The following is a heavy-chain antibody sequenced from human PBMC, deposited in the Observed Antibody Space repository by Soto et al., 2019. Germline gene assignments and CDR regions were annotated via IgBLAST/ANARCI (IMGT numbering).Heavy chain of an antibody. Sequence: PGGSLRLSCAASGLTLSSYEMNWVRQAPGKGLEWVSYISSSGSTIYYADSVKGRFTISRDNAKNSLYLQMNSLRAEDTAVYYCARDVRRSYGVRYYYYGMDVWGQGTAVTVSS. D-gene: IGHD4-17*01. CDR2: ISSSGSTI. J-gene: IGHJ6*02. CDR1: GLTLSSYE. V-gene: IGHV3-48*03. CDR3: ARDVRRSYGVRYYYYGMDV.